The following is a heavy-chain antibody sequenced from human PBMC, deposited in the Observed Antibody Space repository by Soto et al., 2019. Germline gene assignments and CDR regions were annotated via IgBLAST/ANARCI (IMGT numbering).Heavy chain of an antibody. CDR3: TRDWPHFVH. Sequence: PGGSLRLSCAASGFTFSSYWMSWVRQAPGKGLEWVANIRQDGSEKNYVDSVRGRFTISRDNAENTLYLQMNNLKAEDTALYYCTRDWPHFVHWSQGALVTVSP. CDR2: IRQDGSEK. J-gene: IGHJ4*02. V-gene: IGHV3-7*01. CDR1: GFTFSSYW.